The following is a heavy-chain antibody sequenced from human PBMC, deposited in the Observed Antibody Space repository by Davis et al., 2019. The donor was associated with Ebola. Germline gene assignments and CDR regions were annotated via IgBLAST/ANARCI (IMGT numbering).Heavy chain of an antibody. D-gene: IGHD3-22*01. V-gene: IGHV3-48*02. CDR2: ISSSSSTI. CDR3: ACSSGYYFQFDYFDY. CDR1: GFTFSSYS. J-gene: IGHJ4*02. Sequence: GGSLRLSCAASGFTFSSYSMNWVRQAPGKGLEWVSYISSSSSTIYYADSVKGRFTISRDNAKNSLYLQMNSLRDEDTAVYYCACSSGYYFQFDYFDYWGQGTLVTVSS.